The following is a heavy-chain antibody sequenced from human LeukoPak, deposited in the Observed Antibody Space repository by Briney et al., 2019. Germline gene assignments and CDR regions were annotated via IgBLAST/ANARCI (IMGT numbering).Heavy chain of an antibody. CDR2: ISYDGSYQ. D-gene: IGHD5-18*01. CDR3: ARDPTNGGRYGYAEY. V-gene: IGHV3-30*04. CDR1: GFAFSTYA. J-gene: IGHJ4*02. Sequence: QPGGSLRLSCAASGFAFSTYAMHWVRQAPGKGLEWVAVISYDGSYQYYADSVRGRFTISRDNSKNTLYLQMNSLRAEDTAVYYCARDPTNGGRYGYAEYWGQGTLVTVSS.